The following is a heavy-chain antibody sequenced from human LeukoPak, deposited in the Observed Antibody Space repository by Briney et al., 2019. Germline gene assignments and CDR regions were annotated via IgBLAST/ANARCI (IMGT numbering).Heavy chain of an antibody. V-gene: IGHV3-30*04. J-gene: IGHJ4*02. CDR3: ARDGFLIMSSGLLDY. CDR1: GFTFSSYA. D-gene: IGHD3-22*01. CDR2: ISYDGSNK. Sequence: QPGRSLRLSCAASGFTFSSYAMPWVRQAPGKGLEWVAVISYDGSNKYYADSVKGRFTISRDNSKNTLYLQMNSLRAEDTAVYYCARDGFLIMSSGLLDYWGQGTLVTVSS.